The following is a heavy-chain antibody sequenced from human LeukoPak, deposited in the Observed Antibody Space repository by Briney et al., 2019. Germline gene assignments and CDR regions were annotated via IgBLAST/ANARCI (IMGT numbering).Heavy chain of an antibody. CDR3: ATSLGAGSDAFAL. CDR1: GYNFTNYA. V-gene: IGHV7-4-1*02. D-gene: IGHD1-1*01. CDR2: INTNTGHP. Sequence: GASVQVSCKASGYNFTNYALNWVRQTPGQGLEWMGWINTNTGHPTYGQGFTARFVFPLDTSVSTAFLQISTLKPADTAIYYCATSLGAGSDAFALWGQGTMVTVSS. J-gene: IGHJ3*01.